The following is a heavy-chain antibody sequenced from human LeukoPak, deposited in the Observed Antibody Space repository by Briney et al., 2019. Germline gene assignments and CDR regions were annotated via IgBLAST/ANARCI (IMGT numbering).Heavy chain of an antibody. CDR3: PTSRSGWYYCDY. D-gene: IGHD6-19*01. CDR2: IKSKTDGGQT. V-gene: IGHV3-15*01. J-gene: IGHJ4*02. Sequence: GGSLRLSCAASGSTFSNAWMSWVRQAPGKGLEWVGHIKSKTDGGQTEYAAPGEGRFTTSRDDSKNTLYLQMNSLKAEDTAGYYCPTSRSGWYYCDYWGRGTVVTVSS. CDR1: GSTFSNAW.